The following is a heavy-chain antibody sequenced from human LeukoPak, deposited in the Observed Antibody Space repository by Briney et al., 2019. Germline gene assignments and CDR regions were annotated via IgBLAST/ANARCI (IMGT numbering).Heavy chain of an antibody. V-gene: IGHV1-69*05. CDR3: ARGGIDYDILTGYSWQWFDP. D-gene: IGHD3-9*01. CDR2: IIPIFGTA. CDR1: GGTFSSYA. J-gene: IGHJ5*02. Sequence: SVKVSCKASGGTFSSYAISWVRRAPGQGLEWMGGIIPIFGTANYAQKFQGRVTITTDESTSTAYMELSSLRSEDTAVYYCARGGIDYDILTGYSWQWFDPWGQGTLVTVSS.